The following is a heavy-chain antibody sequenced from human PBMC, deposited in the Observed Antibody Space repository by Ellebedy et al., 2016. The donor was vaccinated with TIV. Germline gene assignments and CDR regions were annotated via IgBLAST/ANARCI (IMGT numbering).Heavy chain of an antibody. CDR1: GFRFGDYY. CDR2: ISHTGSRT. V-gene: IGHV3-23*01. D-gene: IGHD3-22*01. J-gene: IGHJ4*02. CDR3: AKGRGGGSDSSAPRYYFDY. Sequence: PGGSLRLSCAASGFRFGDYYMTWIRQAPGKGLEWVSTISHTGSRTYYTDSVEGRFIISRDTSKKTLYLQMNGLRAEDTAIYYCAKGRGGGSDSSAPRYYFDYWGLGTLVTVSS.